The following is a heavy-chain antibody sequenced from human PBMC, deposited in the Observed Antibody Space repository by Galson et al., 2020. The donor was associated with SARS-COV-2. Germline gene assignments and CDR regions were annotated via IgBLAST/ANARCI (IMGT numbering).Heavy chain of an antibody. CDR1: GFIFSAYG. Sequence: QLGESLKISCTTSGFIFSAYGIHWVRQAPGKGLAWVAFLKNDGTKKHYADFVKGRFNISSDNSGSTLYLQMNSLTAEDTATYDCARGDSNWGQGIVVTVSS. D-gene: IGHD3-10*01. J-gene: IGHJ4*02. V-gene: IGHV3-30*02. CDR2: LKNDGTKK. CDR3: ARGDSN.